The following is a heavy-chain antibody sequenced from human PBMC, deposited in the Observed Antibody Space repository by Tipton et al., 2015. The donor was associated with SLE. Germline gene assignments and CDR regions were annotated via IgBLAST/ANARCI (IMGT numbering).Heavy chain of an antibody. Sequence: TLSLTCTVSGGSISSSSYYWGWIRQPPGRGLEWIGYIYYTGSTYYNPSLKSRVIISVDTSKNQFSLNLTSVTAADTAVYYCAREQFSSSFGDFDIWGQGTNVTVSS. D-gene: IGHD6-6*01. CDR3: AREQFSSSFGDFDI. V-gene: IGHV4-31*03. CDR1: GGSISSSSYY. J-gene: IGHJ3*02. CDR2: IYYTGST.